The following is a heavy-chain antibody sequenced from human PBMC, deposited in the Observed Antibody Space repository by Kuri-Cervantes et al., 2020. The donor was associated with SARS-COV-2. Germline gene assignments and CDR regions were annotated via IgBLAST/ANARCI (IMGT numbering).Heavy chain of an antibody. CDR3: ARDVVTGNRVGPTSDAFDI. CDR2: IYHSGST. J-gene: IGHJ3*02. Sequence: SETLSLTCAVSGYSISSGYYWGWTRQPPGKGREWLGCIYHSGSTYYNPSLKSRVTISVDTSKNQFSLKLSSVTAADTAVYYCARDVVTGNRVGPTSDAFDIWGQGTMVTVSS. D-gene: IGHD1-20*01. CDR1: GYSISSGYY. V-gene: IGHV4-38-2*02.